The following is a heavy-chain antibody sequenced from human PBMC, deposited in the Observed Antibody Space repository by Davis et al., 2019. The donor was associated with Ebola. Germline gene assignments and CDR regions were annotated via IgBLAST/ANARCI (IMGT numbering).Heavy chain of an antibody. V-gene: IGHV1-2*06. Sequence: ASVKVSCKASGYTFTGYYMHWVRQAPGKGLEWMGRINPNTGDTDFAQKFQGRVTMTRDTSTAYMELTRLRSDDTAVYYCARTYYYDNSGYSRYFYGMDVWGKGTTVTVSS. D-gene: IGHD3-22*01. CDR3: ARTYYYDNSGYSRYFYGMDV. CDR1: GYTFTGYY. CDR2: INPNTGDT. J-gene: IGHJ6*04.